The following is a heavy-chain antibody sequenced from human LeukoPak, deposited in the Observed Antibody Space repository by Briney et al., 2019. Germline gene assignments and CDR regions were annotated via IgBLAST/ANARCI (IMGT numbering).Heavy chain of an antibody. CDR2: IHQDGSEK. V-gene: IGHV3-7*04. J-gene: IGHJ4*02. Sequence: PGGSLRLSCAASRFSFNMYSMSWVRQAPGKGLEWVANIHQDGSEKYYVDSVKGRFTISRDNAKNSLYLQMNSLRVEDTAVYYCARDGLVESGYYDSSGYYPYSWGQGTLVTVSS. CDR1: RFSFNMYS. CDR3: ARDGLVESGYYDSSGYYPYS. D-gene: IGHD3-22*01.